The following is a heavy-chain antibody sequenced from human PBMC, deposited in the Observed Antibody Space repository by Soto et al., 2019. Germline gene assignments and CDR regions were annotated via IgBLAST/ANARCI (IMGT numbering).Heavy chain of an antibody. D-gene: IGHD3-10*01. J-gene: IGHJ6*02. V-gene: IGHV4-59*01. CDR1: GDSISRYY. Sequence: QVQLQESGPGLVKPSETLSLTCTVSGDSISRYYWSWIRLSPGKGLEWIGYIYYSGETSYNPSVKSRVTISVDRTKNQFSLKLSSVTAADTAVYYCARDQGGEFLTGSGMDVWGQGTTVTVSS. CDR3: ARDQGGEFLTGSGMDV. CDR2: IYYSGET.